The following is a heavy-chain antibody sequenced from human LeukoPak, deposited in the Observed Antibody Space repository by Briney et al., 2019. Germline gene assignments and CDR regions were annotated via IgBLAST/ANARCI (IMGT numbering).Heavy chain of an antibody. D-gene: IGHD4-23*01. CDR1: GFTFSSYS. CDR2: ISSSSSYI. V-gene: IGHV3-21*04. Sequence: GGSLRLSCAASGFTFSSYSMNWVRQAPGKGLEWVSSISSSSSYIYYADSVKGRFTISRDNAKNSLYLQMNSLRSEDTAVYYCARAHYYGGNSANWGQGTLVTVSS. J-gene: IGHJ4*02. CDR3: ARAHYYGGNSAN.